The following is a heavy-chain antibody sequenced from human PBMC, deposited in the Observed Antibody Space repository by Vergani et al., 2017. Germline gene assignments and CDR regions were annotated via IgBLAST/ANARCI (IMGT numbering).Heavy chain of an antibody. V-gene: IGHV3-30*18. D-gene: IGHD3-3*01. Sequence: QVQLVESGGGVVQPGRSLRLSCAASGFTFSSYGMHWVRQAPGKGLEWVAVISYDGSNKYYADSVKGRFTISRDNSKNTLYLQMNSLRAEDKAVYYCAKVGRPSEYYDFWSGSGHNYYYYMDVWGKGTTVTVSS. CDR3: AKVGRPSEYYDFWSGSGHNYYYYMDV. CDR1: GFTFSSYG. CDR2: ISYDGSNK. J-gene: IGHJ6*03.